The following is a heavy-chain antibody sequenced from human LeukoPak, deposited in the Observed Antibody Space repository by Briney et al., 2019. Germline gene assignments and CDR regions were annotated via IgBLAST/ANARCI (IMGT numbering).Heavy chain of an antibody. D-gene: IGHD1-26*01. CDR1: GGSISSYY. J-gene: IGHJ4*02. CDR3: ARSRGRVGYSDY. Sequence: SETLSLTCTVSGGSISSYYWSWIRQPPGKGLEWIGYIYYSGSTNYNPSLKSRVTISVDTSKNQFSLKLSSVTAADTAVYYCARSRGRVGYSDYWGQGTLVTVSS. CDR2: IYYSGST. V-gene: IGHV4-59*01.